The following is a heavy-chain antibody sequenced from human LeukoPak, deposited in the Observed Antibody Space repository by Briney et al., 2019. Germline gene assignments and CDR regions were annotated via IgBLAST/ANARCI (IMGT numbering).Heavy chain of an antibody. Sequence: SETLSLTCSVSGGSISSSSYYWGWIRQPPGKGLEWIGSMYSSGTTYYNPSLKSRVTISVDSSKNQFSLKLTSVTAADTAVYYCARGGSYTKVKNYWGQGTLVTVSS. CDR3: ARGGSYTKVKNY. D-gene: IGHD1-26*01. CDR2: MYSSGTT. V-gene: IGHV4-39*07. J-gene: IGHJ4*02. CDR1: GGSISSSSYY.